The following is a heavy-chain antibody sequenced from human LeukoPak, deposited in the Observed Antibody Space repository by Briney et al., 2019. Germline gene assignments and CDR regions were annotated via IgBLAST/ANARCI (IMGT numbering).Heavy chain of an antibody. CDR3: ARALSSSRTYYYYGMDV. CDR1: GYTFASYD. V-gene: IGHV1-8*01. CDR2: MNPNSGNT. Sequence: WASVKVSWKASGYTFASYDINWVRQATGQGLEWMGWMNPNSGNTGYAQKFQGRVTMTRNTSISTAYMELSSLRSEDTAVYYCARALSSSRTYYYYGMDVWGQGTTVTVSS. J-gene: IGHJ6*02. D-gene: IGHD6-13*01.